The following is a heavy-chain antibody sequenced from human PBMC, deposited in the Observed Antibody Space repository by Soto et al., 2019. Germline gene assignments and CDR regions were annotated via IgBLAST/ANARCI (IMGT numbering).Heavy chain of an antibody. CDR1: GYTFTGYY. CDR2: INPNSGGT. J-gene: IGHJ6*02. D-gene: IGHD3-9*01. Sequence: VASVKVSCKXSGYTFTGYYMHWVRQAPGQGLEWMGWINPNSGGTNYAQKFQGRVTMTRDTSISTAYMELSRLRSDDTAVYYCARVGAYYDILTGYYTDYYGMDVWGQGTTVTVSS. V-gene: IGHV1-2*02. CDR3: ARVGAYYDILTGYYTDYYGMDV.